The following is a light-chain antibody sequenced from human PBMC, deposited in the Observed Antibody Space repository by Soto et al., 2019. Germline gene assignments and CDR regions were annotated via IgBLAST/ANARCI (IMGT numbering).Light chain of an antibody. CDR1: QSVSNN. CDR2: GAS. CDR3: QQYNTWPET. Sequence: EIVMTQSPATLSVSPGERATLSCRASQSVSNNLAWYQQKPGLAPRLLMYGASTRAPGITARFSGSGSGTEFTLTVGSLQAEDFAVYYCQQYNTWPETFGRGTKVDI. V-gene: IGKV3-15*01. J-gene: IGKJ1*01.